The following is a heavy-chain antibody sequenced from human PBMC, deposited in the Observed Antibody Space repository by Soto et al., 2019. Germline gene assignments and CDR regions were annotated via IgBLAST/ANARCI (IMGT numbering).Heavy chain of an antibody. CDR3: ARVRVRFLEWLGSEG. V-gene: IGHV1-69*12. CDR1: GGTFSSYA. D-gene: IGHD3-3*01. CDR2: IIPIFGTA. Sequence: QVQLVQSGAEVKKPGSSVKVSCKASGGTFSSYAISWVRQAPGQGLEWMGGIIPIFGTANYAQKFQGRVTIPADESTSTAYMGLSSLRSEDTAVYYCARVRVRFLEWLGSEGWGQGTLVTVSS. J-gene: IGHJ4*02.